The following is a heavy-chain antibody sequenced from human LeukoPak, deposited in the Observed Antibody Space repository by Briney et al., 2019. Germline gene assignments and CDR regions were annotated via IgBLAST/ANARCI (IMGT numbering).Heavy chain of an antibody. J-gene: IGHJ1*01. CDR2: LNPNSGGT. V-gene: IGHV1-2*02. CDR1: GYAFTGYH. D-gene: IGHD3-10*01. CDR3: ARGWFGEPEYFQH. Sequence: GASVKVSCKTSGYAFTGYHIHWVRQAPGQGLEWMGWLNPNSGGTNFAQKFYGRASLTRNTSISTAYMELSSLRSEDTAVYYCARGWFGEPEYFQHWGQGTLVTVSS.